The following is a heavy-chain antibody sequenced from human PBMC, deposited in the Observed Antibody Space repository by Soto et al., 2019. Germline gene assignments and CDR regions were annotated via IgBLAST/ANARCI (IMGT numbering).Heavy chain of an antibody. CDR1: GGSLSGYY. J-gene: IGHJ6*02. CDR2: ISPRGGT. Sequence: PSETLSLTCAVSGGSLSGYYWSWIRQAPGKRLERMGEISPRGGTECTPICQSRVSICLEASQNKFSLELSYVTAADTAIYYCERYDHKNCLCGVNVWRRGPTVAVSS. D-gene: IGHD1-1*01. CDR3: ERYDHKNCLCGVNV. V-gene: IGHV4-34*01.